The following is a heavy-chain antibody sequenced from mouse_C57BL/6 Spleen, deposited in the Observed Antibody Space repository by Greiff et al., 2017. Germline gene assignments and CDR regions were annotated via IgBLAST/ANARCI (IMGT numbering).Heavy chain of an antibody. Sequence: QVQLQQPGAELVRPGTSVKLSCKASGYTFTSYWLHWVKQRPGQGLEWIGVIDPSDSYTNYNQKFKGKATLTVDTSSSTAYMQLSSLTSDDSSVYYCAREGTTVVATDYWGQGTTLTVAS. D-gene: IGHD1-1*01. CDR2: IDPSDSYT. CDR1: GYTFTSYW. V-gene: IGHV1-59*01. CDR3: AREGTTVVATDY. J-gene: IGHJ2*01.